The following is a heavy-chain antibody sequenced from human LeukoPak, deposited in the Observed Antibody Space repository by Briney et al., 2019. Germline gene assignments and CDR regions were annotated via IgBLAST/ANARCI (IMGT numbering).Heavy chain of an antibody. CDR2: IKQDGSEK. CDR1: GFTFTSYW. V-gene: IGHV3-7*01. D-gene: IGHD2-2*01. CDR3: ARERMPVVPAYYYYYGMDV. J-gene: IGHJ6*02. Sequence: GGSLRLSCAASGFTFTSYWMSWVRQAPGKGLEWVANIKQDGSEKYYVDSVKGRFTISRDNAKNSLYLQMNSLRAEDTAVYYCARERMPVVPAYYYYYGMDVWGQGTTVTVSS.